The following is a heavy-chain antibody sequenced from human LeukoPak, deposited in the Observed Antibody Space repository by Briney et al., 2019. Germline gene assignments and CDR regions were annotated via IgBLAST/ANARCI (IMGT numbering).Heavy chain of an antibody. D-gene: IGHD6-25*01. Sequence: MPGGTLRLSCAASGFTFSDYSMNWLRQAPGKGLEWVASISTVSTYTFYAESLKGRISNSRDNAKNSLILQISSLRADDTAVYYWTRDGSGFYYYYYMDVWGKGTTVTVSS. CDR1: GFTFSDYS. V-gene: IGHV3-21*01. J-gene: IGHJ6*03. CDR3: TRDGSGFYYYYYMDV. CDR2: ISTVSTYT.